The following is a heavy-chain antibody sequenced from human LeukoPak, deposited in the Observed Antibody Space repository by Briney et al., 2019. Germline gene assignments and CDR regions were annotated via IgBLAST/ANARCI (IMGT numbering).Heavy chain of an antibody. Sequence: GGSLRLSCAASGFTFSSYGMHWVRQAPGKGLEWVAVISYDGSNKYYADSVKGRFTISRDNSKNTLYLQMNSLRAEDTAVYYCAKAHYYVSSGYSNDYWGQGTLVTVSS. CDR2: ISYDGSNK. CDR3: AKAHYYVSSGYSNDY. J-gene: IGHJ4*02. D-gene: IGHD3-22*01. V-gene: IGHV3-30*18. CDR1: GFTFSSYG.